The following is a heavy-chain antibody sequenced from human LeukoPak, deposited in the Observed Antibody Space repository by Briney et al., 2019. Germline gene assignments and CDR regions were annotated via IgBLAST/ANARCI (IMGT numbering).Heavy chain of an antibody. Sequence: SVKVSCKTSGGTFSSSAITWVRQAPGQGLEWMGRIIPVLNITTYAQKFQGRVTITADTSTSTVYMELSSLRSEETAVYYCAKDQGLTAPPPYSLDVWGQGTTVIVTS. CDR3: AKDQGLTAPPPYSLDV. D-gene: IGHD5-18*01. CDR2: IIPVLNIT. V-gene: IGHV1-69*04. CDR1: GGTFSSSA. J-gene: IGHJ6*02.